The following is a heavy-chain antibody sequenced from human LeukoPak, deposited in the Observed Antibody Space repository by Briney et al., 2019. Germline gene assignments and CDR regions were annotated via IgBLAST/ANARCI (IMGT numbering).Heavy chain of an antibody. CDR1: GYSVSSGYY. Sequence: PSETVSLTCTVSGYSVSSGYYWGWIRQSPGKGLEWIGSIYHSGSTYYSPSLRSRITISVDTSKNQFSLKLSSVTAADTAVYYCAREDYYDSSGYYFDCWGQGTLVTVSS. D-gene: IGHD3-22*01. J-gene: IGHJ4*02. CDR3: AREDYYDSSGYYFDC. CDR2: IYHSGST. V-gene: IGHV4-38-2*02.